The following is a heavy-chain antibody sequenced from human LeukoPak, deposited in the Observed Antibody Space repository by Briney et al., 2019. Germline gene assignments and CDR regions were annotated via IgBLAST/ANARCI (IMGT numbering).Heavy chain of an antibody. CDR1: GGSFSGYY. CDR3: ARDVGGIGDFDY. J-gene: IGHJ4*02. Sequence: SETQSLTCAVYGGSFSGYYWSWIRQPPGKGLEWIGEINHSGSTNYNPSLKSRVTISVDTSKNQFSLKLSSVTAADTAVYYCARDVGGIGDFDYWGQGTLVTVSS. CDR2: INHSGST. V-gene: IGHV4-34*01. D-gene: IGHD1-26*01.